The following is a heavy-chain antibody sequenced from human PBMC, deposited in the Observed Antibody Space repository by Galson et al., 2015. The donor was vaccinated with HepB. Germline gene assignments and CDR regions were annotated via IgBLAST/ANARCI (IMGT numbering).Heavy chain of an antibody. Sequence: ETLSLTCTVSGGSINTSLYYWTWIRQPPGKDLEWIGSVFYTGTTYYNPSFNGRLTVSVDTPKSQFSLKLTSLTTADTALYYCATGITAYGWPRYFDFWGQGILVAVSS. CDR2: VFYTGTT. J-gene: IGHJ4*02. V-gene: IGHV4-39*07. D-gene: IGHD6-19*01. CDR3: ATGITAYGWPRYFDF. CDR1: GGSINTSLYY.